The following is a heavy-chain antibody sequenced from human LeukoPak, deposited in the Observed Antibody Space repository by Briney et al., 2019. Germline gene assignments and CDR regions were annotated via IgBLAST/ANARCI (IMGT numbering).Heavy chain of an antibody. Sequence: QPGGSLRLSCAASGFTFSSYWMHWVRQGPGKGLVWVSRINSDGIITSYADSVKGRSTISRDNAKNTLYLQMNSLRDEDTAVYYCARYRAAIGATGYYFDYWGQGTLVTVSS. J-gene: IGHJ4*02. CDR2: INSDGIIT. V-gene: IGHV3-74*01. D-gene: IGHD6-13*01. CDR3: ARYRAAIGATGYYFDY. CDR1: GFTFSSYW.